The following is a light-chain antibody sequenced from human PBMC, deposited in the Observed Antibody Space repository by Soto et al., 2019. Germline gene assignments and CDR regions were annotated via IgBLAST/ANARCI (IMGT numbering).Light chain of an antibody. Sequence: IHMTDAPSTVSANVLYSVTITFLASQSITTWLAWYQQRPGKAPKLLIYDVSSLQSGVPSRFSGSGSGTDFTLTISSLQPEDFATYYCLQDYNYPRTFGQGTKVDIK. CDR2: DVS. J-gene: IGKJ1*01. CDR1: QSITTW. CDR3: LQDYNYPRT. V-gene: IGKV1-5*01.